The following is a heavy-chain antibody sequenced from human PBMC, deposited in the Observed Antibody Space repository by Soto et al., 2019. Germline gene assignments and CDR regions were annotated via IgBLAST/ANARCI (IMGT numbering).Heavy chain of an antibody. CDR3: ARDRVRPHYYGMDV. CDR2: ISSSSSTI. D-gene: IGHD1-1*01. Sequence: EVQLVESGGGLVQPGGSLRLSCAASGFTFSSYSMNWVRQAPGKGLEWVSYISSSSSTIYYADSVKGRFTISRDNPKNSLELKMNTLRDEDTAVYYCARDRVRPHYYGMDVSGQGTTVTVSS. V-gene: IGHV3-48*02. CDR1: GFTFSSYS. J-gene: IGHJ6*02.